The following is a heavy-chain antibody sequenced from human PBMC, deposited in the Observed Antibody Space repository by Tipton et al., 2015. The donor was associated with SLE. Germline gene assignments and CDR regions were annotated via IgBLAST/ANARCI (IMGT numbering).Heavy chain of an antibody. CDR2: ISTYNGNT. Sequence: QVQLMQSGAEVKKAGASMKVSCKASGYTFSNYGISWVRQVPGQGLEWMGWISTYNGNTNSAQKLQGRVTMTTDTSTSTAYMELRSLRSDDTAVYYCARGRMTRYGFDIWGQGTMVTVSS. D-gene: IGHD2-21*02. CDR3: ARGRMTRYGFDI. CDR1: GYTFSNYG. J-gene: IGHJ3*02. V-gene: IGHV1-18*01.